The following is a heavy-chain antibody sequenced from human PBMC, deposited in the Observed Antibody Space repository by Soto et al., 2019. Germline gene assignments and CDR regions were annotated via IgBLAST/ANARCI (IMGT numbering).Heavy chain of an antibody. CDR3: ARGLTRFLEWFNLSYYYYGMDV. D-gene: IGHD3-3*01. J-gene: IGHJ6*02. Sequence: XETLSLTCTVSGGSISSYYWSWIRQPPGKGLEWIGYIYYSGSTNYNPSLKSRVTISVDTSKNQFSLKLSSVTAADTAVYYCARGLTRFLEWFNLSYYYYGMDVWGPGTTVTSP. CDR2: IYYSGST. V-gene: IGHV4-59*01. CDR1: GGSISSYY.